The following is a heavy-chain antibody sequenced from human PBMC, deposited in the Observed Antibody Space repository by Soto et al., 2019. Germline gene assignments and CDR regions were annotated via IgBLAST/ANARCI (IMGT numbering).Heavy chain of an antibody. CDR3: ARTAGKELGYYYYYMDV. CDR2: MNPNSGDA. CDR1: GYTFTSYE. Sequence: QVELVQSGAEVKKPGASVKVSCKASGYTFTSYEVNWVRQATGHGLEWMGWMNPNSGDAGYAQKFQGKITMTRNTSISTAYMELSSLRSEDTAVDYCARTAGKELGYYYYYMDVWCKGTTVSVSS. J-gene: IGHJ6*03. D-gene: IGHD6-13*01. V-gene: IGHV1-8*01.